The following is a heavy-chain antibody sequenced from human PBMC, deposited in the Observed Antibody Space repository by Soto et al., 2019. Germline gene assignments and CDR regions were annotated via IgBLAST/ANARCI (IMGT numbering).Heavy chain of an antibody. CDR1: GGSISSSSYY. D-gene: IGHD3-22*01. CDR3: ARRVTTMIVESLVEGAFDI. V-gene: IGHV4-39*01. CDR2: IYYSGST. Sequence: QLQLQESGPGLVKPSETLSLTCTVSGGSISSSSYYWGWIRQPPGKGLEWIGSIYYSGSTYYNPSLKSRVTISVDTSKNQFSLKLSSVTAADTAVYYCARRVTTMIVESLVEGAFDIWGQGTMVTVSS. J-gene: IGHJ3*02.